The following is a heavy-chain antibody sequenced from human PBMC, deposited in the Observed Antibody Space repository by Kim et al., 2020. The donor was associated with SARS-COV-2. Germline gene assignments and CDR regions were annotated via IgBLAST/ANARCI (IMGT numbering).Heavy chain of an antibody. CDR3: AKSRQEGYCSSTSCYPSPDFDY. CDR2: ISGSGGST. J-gene: IGHJ4*02. V-gene: IGHV3-23*01. CDR1: GFTFSSYA. Sequence: GGSLRLSCAASGFTFSSYAMSWVRQAPGKGLEWVSAISGSGGSTYYADSVKGRFTISRDNSKNTLYLQMNSLRAEDTAVYYCAKSRQEGYCSSTSCYPSPDFDYWGQGTLVTVSS. D-gene: IGHD2-2*01.